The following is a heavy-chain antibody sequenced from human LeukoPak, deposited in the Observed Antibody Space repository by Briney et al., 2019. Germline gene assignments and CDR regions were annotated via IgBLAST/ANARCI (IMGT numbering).Heavy chain of an antibody. CDR3: ARHGSYGPRGSPPLFDL. Sequence: GESLKISCKGTGYSFTSYWIGWVRQMPGKGLAWMGIIYPGDSDTRYSPSFQGQVTISADKSISTAYLQWSSLKASDTAMYYCARHGSYGPRGSPPLFDLWGRGTLVTVSS. CDR1: GYSFTSYW. D-gene: IGHD1-26*01. CDR2: IYPGDSDT. J-gene: IGHJ2*01. V-gene: IGHV5-51*01.